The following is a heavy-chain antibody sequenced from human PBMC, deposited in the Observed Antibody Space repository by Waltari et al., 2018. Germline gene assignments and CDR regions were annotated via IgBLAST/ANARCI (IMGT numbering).Heavy chain of an antibody. D-gene: IGHD3-10*01. V-gene: IGHV3-7*01. CDR1: GLTFSSYW. J-gene: IGHJ4*02. CDR3: ARDYTLSLWFGEL. CDR2: IKQDGSEK. Sequence: EVQLVESGGGLVQPGGSLRLSCAASGLTFSSYWMSWVRQAPGKGLEWVANIKQDGSEKYYVDSVKGRFTISRDNAKNSLYLQMNSLRAEDTAVYYCARDYTLSLWFGELRGQGTLVTVSS.